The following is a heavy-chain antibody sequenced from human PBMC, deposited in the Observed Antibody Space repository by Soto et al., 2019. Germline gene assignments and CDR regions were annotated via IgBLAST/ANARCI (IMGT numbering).Heavy chain of an antibody. CDR1: GFTFDDYA. J-gene: IGHJ3*02. V-gene: IGHV3-9*01. D-gene: IGHD2-15*01. Sequence: GGSLRLSCAASGFTFDDYAMHWVRQAPGKGLEWVSGISWNSGSIGYADSVKGRFTISRDNAKNSLYLQMNSLRAEDTALYYCAKDIKGSIDPGSALDIWGQGTMVTVSS. CDR3: AKDIKGSIDPGSALDI. CDR2: ISWNSGSI.